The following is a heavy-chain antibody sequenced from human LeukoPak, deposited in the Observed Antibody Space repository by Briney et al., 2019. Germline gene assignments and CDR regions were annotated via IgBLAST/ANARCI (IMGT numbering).Heavy chain of an antibody. Sequence: GGLRLSCAASGFTFSTYAMNWVRHTPGKGLEWVSSIVGSGADTYYADSVKGRFTISRDNSKNTLYLQMDSLRAEDTALYYCARKSASGNYPLDYWGQGTLVTVSS. CDR3: ARKSASGNYPLDY. D-gene: IGHD3-10*01. J-gene: IGHJ4*02. CDR1: GFTFSTYA. V-gene: IGHV3-23*01. CDR2: IVGSGADT.